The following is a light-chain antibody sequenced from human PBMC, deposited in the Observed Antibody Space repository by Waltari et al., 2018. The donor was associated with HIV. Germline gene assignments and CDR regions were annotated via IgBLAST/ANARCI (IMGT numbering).Light chain of an antibody. CDR3: LLFFGGARV. V-gene: IGLV7-43*01. Sequence: QTVVTQEPSLTVSPGGTVTLTCTSSTGAVTNAYYPNWFQQKPGQAPRALIYSTSSIHSWTHARFSGSLLGGKAALTLSGVQPEDEAEYYCLLFFGGARVFGGGTKLTVL. J-gene: IGLJ2*01. CDR1: TGAVTNAYY. CDR2: STS.